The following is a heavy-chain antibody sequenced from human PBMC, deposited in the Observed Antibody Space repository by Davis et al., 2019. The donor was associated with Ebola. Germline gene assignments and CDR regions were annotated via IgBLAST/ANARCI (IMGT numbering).Heavy chain of an antibody. V-gene: IGHV1-69*05. CDR2: IIPIFGTA. D-gene: IGHD6-19*01. J-gene: IGHJ4*02. CDR1: GGTFSSYA. Sequence: SVKVSCKASGGTFSSYAISWVRQAPGQGLEWMGGIIPIFGTASYAQKFQGRVTMTRDTSTSTVYMELSSLRSEDTAVYYCGGGWLVLPNYWGQGTLVTVSS. CDR3: GGGWLVLPNY.